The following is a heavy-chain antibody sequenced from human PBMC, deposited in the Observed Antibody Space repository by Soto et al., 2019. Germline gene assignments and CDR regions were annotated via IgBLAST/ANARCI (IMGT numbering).Heavy chain of an antibody. V-gene: IGHV1-69*01. CDR3: ARQHSDYYYYGMDV. Sequence: HVQLVQCGAEVKKPGSSVKVSCKASGRTFSSYAISWVRQAPGQGHEWMGGIIPIFGTANYAQKFQGRVTITADESTSTAYMELSGLRSEDTAVYYCARQHSDYYYYGMDVWGQGTTVTVSS. J-gene: IGHJ6*02. CDR1: GRTFSSYA. CDR2: IIPIFGTA. D-gene: IGHD2-21*01.